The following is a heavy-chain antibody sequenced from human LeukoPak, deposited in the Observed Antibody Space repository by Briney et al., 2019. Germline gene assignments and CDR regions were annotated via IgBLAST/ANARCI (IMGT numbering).Heavy chain of an antibody. J-gene: IGHJ6*03. D-gene: IGHD2-21*02. V-gene: IGHV3-9*01. Sequence: PGGSLRLSCAASGFTFDDYAMHWVRQAPGQGLERVSGISWNSGSIGYADSVKGQFTISRDNAKNSLYLQMNSLRAEDTALYYCAKAAIHYYYYMDVWGKGTTVTVSS. CDR1: GFTFDDYA. CDR2: ISWNSGSI. CDR3: AKAAIHYYYYMDV.